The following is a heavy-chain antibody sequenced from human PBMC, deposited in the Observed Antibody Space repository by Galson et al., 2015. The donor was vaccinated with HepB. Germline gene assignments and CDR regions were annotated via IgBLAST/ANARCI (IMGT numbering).Heavy chain of an antibody. J-gene: IGHJ4*02. Sequence: SLRLSCAASGFTFSSYAVNWVRQAPGKGLEWVSVIYSGGTTYYADSVKGRFIISRDNSKNTLYLQMNSLRAEDTAVYYCARGSRGWIWFGEFLFDYWGQGTLVTVSS. CDR3: ARGSRGWIWFGEFLFDY. V-gene: IGHV3-66*01. CDR1: GFTFSSYA. D-gene: IGHD3-10*01. CDR2: IYSGGTT.